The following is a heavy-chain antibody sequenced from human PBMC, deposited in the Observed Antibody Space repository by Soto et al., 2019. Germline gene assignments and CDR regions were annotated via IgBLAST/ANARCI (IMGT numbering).Heavy chain of an antibody. V-gene: IGHV3-7*01. CDR3: TRGRYNSGDYPNFFDY. CDR2: IKKDGIEK. D-gene: IGHD5-12*01. Sequence: EVQLVESGGGLVQPGGSLRLSCAASGFEFSAYWMTWVRQAPGKGLEWVANIKKDGIEKYYGDSVRGRFRVFRDNAKTAAHLQMNRLNGEDTGVSLCTRGRYNSGDYPNFFDYWGQGAWVTVSS. CDR1: GFEFSAYW. J-gene: IGHJ4*02.